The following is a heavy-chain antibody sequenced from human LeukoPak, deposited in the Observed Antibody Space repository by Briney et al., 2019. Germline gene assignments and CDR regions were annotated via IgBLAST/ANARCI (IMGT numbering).Heavy chain of an antibody. Sequence: SETLSLTCTVSGGSISTSNSYWGWIRQPPGKGLEWIGSIYYSGSTYYNPSLKSRVTISVDTSRNRFSLKLSSVTAADTAVYYCARVGQSGSLVYWGQGSLVTVSS. J-gene: IGHJ4*02. CDR1: GGSISTSNSY. V-gene: IGHV4-39*07. CDR3: ARVGQSGSLVY. D-gene: IGHD3-16*01. CDR2: IYYSGST.